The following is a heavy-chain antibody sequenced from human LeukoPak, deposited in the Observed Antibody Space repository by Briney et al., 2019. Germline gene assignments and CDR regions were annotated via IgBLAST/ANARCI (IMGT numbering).Heavy chain of an antibody. Sequence: SVKVSCKASGGTFSSYAISWVRQAPGQGLEWMGGIIPIFGTANYAQKFQGRVTITTDESTGTAYMELSSLRSEDAAVYYCARDGTTGSNYYMDVWGKGTTVTVSS. D-gene: IGHD4-11*01. CDR2: IIPIFGTA. CDR3: ARDGTTGSNYYMDV. V-gene: IGHV1-69*05. CDR1: GGTFSSYA. J-gene: IGHJ6*03.